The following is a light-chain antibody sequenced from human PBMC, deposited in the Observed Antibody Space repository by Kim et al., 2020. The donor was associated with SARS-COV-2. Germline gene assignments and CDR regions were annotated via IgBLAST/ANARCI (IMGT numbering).Light chain of an antibody. CDR3: QQYGSSPYT. CDR1: QSVSSSY. V-gene: IGKV3-20*01. CDR2: GTS. Sequence: LSPGERATLSCRASQSVSSSYLAWYQQKPGQAPRLVIYGTSNRATGIPDKFSGSGSGTDFTLTISRLEPEDFAVYYCQQYGSSPYTFGQGTKLEI. J-gene: IGKJ2*01.